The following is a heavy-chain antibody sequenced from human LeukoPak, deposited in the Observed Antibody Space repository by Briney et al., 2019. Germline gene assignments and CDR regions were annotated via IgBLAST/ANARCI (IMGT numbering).Heavy chain of an antibody. D-gene: IGHD4-11*01. J-gene: IGHJ5*02. CDR1: GFTFSSYA. Sequence: GSLRLSCAASGFTFSSYAMTWVRQAPGKGLEWVSAISASGGNTYYADSVKGRFTISRDNSKNTLYLQMNSLRAEDTALYYCAKVGVTAVTTSGWFDPWGQGTLVTVSS. CDR3: AKVGVTAVTTSGWFDP. CDR2: ISASGGNT. V-gene: IGHV3-23*01.